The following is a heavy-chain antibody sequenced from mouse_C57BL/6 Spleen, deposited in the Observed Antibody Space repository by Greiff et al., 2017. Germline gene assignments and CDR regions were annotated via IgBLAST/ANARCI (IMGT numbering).Heavy chain of an antibody. Sequence: VQLQQSGPELVKPGASVKISCKASGYSFTDYNMNWVKQSNGKSLEWIGVSNPNSGTTRYNQKFKGKATVTVDQSSSTAYIQLNSLTAEDSAVYSCARGGVYYGNIYWYFDVWGTGTTVTVSS. CDR1: GYSFTDYN. V-gene: IGHV1-39*01. D-gene: IGHD2-1*01. CDR3: ARGGVYYGNIYWYFDV. CDR2: SNPNSGTT. J-gene: IGHJ1*03.